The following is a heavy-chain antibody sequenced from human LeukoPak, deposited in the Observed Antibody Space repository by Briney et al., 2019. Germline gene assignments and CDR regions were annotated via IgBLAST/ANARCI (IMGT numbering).Heavy chain of an antibody. D-gene: IGHD6-13*01. CDR1: GGSISSYY. CDR2: IYYSGST. CDR3: ARVLLAAAGLYYFDY. Sequence: SETLSLTCTVSGGSISSYYWSWIRQPPGKGLEWIGYIYYSGSTNYNPSLKSRVTISVDTSKNQFSLKLSSVTAADTAVYYCARVLLAAAGLYYFDYWGQGTLVTVSS. V-gene: IGHV4-59*01. J-gene: IGHJ4*02.